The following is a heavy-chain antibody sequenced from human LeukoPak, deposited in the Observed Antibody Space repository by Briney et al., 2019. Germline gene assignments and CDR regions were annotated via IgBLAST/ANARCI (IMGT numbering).Heavy chain of an antibody. CDR3: AKMRGHPREAYYFDS. D-gene: IGHD1-26*01. CDR1: GFTFSSYA. CDR2: ISGSGGST. J-gene: IGHJ4*02. Sequence: GGSLRLSCAASGFTFSSYAMSWVRQAPGKGLEWVSAISGSGGSTYYADSVKGRFTISRDNSKNTLSLQVNSLRAEDTAVCYCAKMRGHPREAYYFDSWGQGALVTVSS. V-gene: IGHV3-23*01.